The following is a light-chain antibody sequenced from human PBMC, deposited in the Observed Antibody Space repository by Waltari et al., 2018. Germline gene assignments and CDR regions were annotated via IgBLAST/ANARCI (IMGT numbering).Light chain of an antibody. Sequence: QSALTQPASVSGSPGQSITISCTGTSSDIGNYNFVSWFQHHPGKAPKLMIYDVSNQPSGVSSRFSGFKSGNTASLTISGLQAEDEADYYCSSYATSSIVVFGGGTKVTVL. CDR1: SSDIGNYNF. J-gene: IGLJ2*01. CDR2: DVS. V-gene: IGLV2-14*01. CDR3: SSYATSSIVV.